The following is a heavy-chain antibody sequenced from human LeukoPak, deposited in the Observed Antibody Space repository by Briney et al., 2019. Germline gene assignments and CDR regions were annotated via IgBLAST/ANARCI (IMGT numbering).Heavy chain of an antibody. CDR2: INPSGGST. V-gene: IGHV1-46*01. J-gene: IGHJ4*02. D-gene: IGHD2-15*01. Sequence: GASVKVSCKASGYTFTSYYMHWVRQAPGQGLEWMGIINPSGGSTSYAQKFQGRVTMIRDTSTSTVYMELSSLRSEDTAVYYCAREEDCSGGSCYSSSIDYWGQGTLVTVSS. CDR1: GYTFTSYY. CDR3: AREEDCSGGSCYSSSIDY.